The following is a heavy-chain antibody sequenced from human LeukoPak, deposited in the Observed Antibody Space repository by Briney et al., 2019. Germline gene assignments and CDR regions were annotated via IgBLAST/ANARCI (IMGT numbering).Heavy chain of an antibody. J-gene: IGHJ6*02. Sequence: GGSLRLSCAASGFTFSSYGMHWVRQAPGKGLEWVAFIRYDGSNKYYADSVKGRFTISRDNSKNTLYLQMNGLRAEDTAVYYCAKDRYYGSGSYSSSRRLNYYYYYGMDVWGQGTTVTVSS. CDR2: IRYDGSNK. D-gene: IGHD3-10*01. CDR1: GFTFSSYG. CDR3: AKDRYYGSGSYSSSRRLNYYYYYGMDV. V-gene: IGHV3-30*02.